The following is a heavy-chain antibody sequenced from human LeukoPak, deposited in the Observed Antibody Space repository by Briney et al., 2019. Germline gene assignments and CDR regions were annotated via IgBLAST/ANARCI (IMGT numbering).Heavy chain of an antibody. CDR2: ISGSGGST. Sequence: PGGSLRLSCAASGFTFSSYAMSWVRQAPGKGLEWVSGISGSGGSTYYADSVKGRFTISRDNSKNTMYLQMNSLRAEDTAAYYCAKESAYDILTGYSDYWGQGTLVTVS. CDR1: GFTFSSYA. CDR3: AKESAYDILTGYSDY. D-gene: IGHD3-9*01. V-gene: IGHV3-23*01. J-gene: IGHJ4*02.